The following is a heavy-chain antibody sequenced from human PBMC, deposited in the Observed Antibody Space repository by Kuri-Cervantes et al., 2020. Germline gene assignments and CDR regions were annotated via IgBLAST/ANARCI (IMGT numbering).Heavy chain of an antibody. CDR3: ASAYYGSGSPIYGMDV. V-gene: IGHV1-46*01. CDR2: INPSGGST. J-gene: IGHJ6*02. D-gene: IGHD3-10*01. CDR1: GYTFTSYG. Sequence: ASVKVSCKASGYTFTSYGISWVRQAPGQGLEWMGIINPSGGSTSYAQKFQGKVTMTRDTSTSTVYMELSRLRSDDTAVYYCASAYYGSGSPIYGMDVWGQGTTVTVSS.